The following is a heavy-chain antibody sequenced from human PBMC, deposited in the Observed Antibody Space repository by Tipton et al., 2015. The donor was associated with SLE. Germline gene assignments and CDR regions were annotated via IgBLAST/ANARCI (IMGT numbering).Heavy chain of an antibody. CDR3: VKTDREYCTTTSCYGGGKY. V-gene: IGHV4-39*01. J-gene: IGHJ4*02. CDR2: MYYSGNT. CDR1: GVSISSRTYY. Sequence: TLSLTCTVSGVSISSRTYYWGWIRQPPGKGLEWIGSMYYSGNTYYNPSLKSRVTIFVDTSKNQFSLKLSSVTAADTAVYYCVKTDREYCTTTSCYGGGKYWGQGSLVTVSS. D-gene: IGHD2-2*01.